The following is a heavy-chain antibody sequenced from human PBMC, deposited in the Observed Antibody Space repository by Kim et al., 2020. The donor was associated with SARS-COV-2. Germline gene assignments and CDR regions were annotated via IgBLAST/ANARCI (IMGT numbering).Heavy chain of an antibody. CDR2: INHSGST. Sequence: SETLSLTCAVYGGSFSGYYWSWIRQPPGKGLEWIGEINHSGSTNYNPSLKSRVTISVDTSKNQFSLKLSSVTAADTAVYYCARGRGGITMVRGRKFNWFDPWGQGTLVTVSS. CDR3: ARGRGGITMVRGRKFNWFDP. CDR1: GGSFSGYY. D-gene: IGHD3-10*01. V-gene: IGHV4-34*01. J-gene: IGHJ5*02.